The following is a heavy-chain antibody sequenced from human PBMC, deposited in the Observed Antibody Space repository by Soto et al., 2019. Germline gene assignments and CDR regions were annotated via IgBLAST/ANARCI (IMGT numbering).Heavy chain of an antibody. D-gene: IGHD3-3*01. Sequence: QITLNESGPTPVKPRQTLTLTCTFSGFSLTTSGVGAGWIRQSPGKAPEWLALIYWDDGKRYRPSLKSRLTLTTDTSKNQVVLTMADLDPADTATYYCAHRVLRTVFGLVTTTAIYFDFWGQGTPVAVSS. V-gene: IGHV2-5*02. CDR2: IYWDDGK. J-gene: IGHJ4*02. CDR1: GFSLTTSGVG. CDR3: AHRVLRTVFGLVTTTAIYFDF.